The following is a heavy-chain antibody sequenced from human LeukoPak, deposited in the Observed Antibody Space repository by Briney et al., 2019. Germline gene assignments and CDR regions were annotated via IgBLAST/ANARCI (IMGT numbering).Heavy chain of an antibody. V-gene: IGHV3-23*01. D-gene: IGHD3-10*02. CDR1: GFTFSSYA. CDR2: ISGSGGST. CDR3: AELGITMIGGV. J-gene: IGHJ6*04. Sequence: GGSLRLSCAASGFTFSSYAMSWVRQARGKGLEWVSAISGSGGSTYYADSVKGRFTISRDNAKNSLYLQMNSLRAEDTAVYYCAELGITMIGGVWGKGTTVTISS.